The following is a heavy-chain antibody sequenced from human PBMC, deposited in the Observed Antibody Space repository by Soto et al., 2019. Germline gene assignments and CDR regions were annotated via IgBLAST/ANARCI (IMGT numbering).Heavy chain of an antibody. D-gene: IGHD3-10*01. CDR3: AKSWVSWGSGIVRGYYYYGMDV. CDR1: GFTFSSYA. V-gene: IGHV3-23*01. CDR2: ISGSGGST. J-gene: IGHJ6*02. Sequence: LRLSCAASGFTFSSYAMSWVRRAPGKGLEWVSAISGSGGSTYYADSVKGRFTISRDNSKNTLYLQMNSLRAEDTAVYYCAKSWVSWGSGIVRGYYYYGMDVWGQGTTVTVSS.